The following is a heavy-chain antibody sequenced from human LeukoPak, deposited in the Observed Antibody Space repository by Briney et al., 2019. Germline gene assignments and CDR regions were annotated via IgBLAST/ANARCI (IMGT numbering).Heavy chain of an antibody. Sequence: NSSETLSLTCTVSGGSISSSSYYWGWIRQPPGKGLEWIGSIYYSGSTYYNPSLKSRVTISVDTSKNQFSLKLSSVTAADTAVYYCARPDYGGTTVYFQHWGQGTLVTVSS. CDR2: IYYSGST. CDR3: ARPDYGGTTVYFQH. D-gene: IGHD4-23*01. J-gene: IGHJ1*01. V-gene: IGHV4-39*01. CDR1: GGSISSSSYY.